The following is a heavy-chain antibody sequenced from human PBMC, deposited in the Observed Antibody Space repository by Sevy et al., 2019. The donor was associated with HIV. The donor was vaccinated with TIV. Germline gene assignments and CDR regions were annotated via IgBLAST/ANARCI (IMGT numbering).Heavy chain of an antibody. CDR3: ARDRRGDSSGSYYWCFDL. CDR1: GFTFSDYY. CDR2: ISSDGNNM. V-gene: IGHV3-11*01. J-gene: IGHJ2*01. D-gene: IGHD3-22*01. Sequence: GGSLRLSCAASGFTFSDYYMSWLRQAPGKGLEWVTYISSDGNNMFYADSVKGRFTISRDNAQKSLFLQMNSLRADDTAVYYCARDRRGDSSGSYYWCFDLWGRGTLVTVSS.